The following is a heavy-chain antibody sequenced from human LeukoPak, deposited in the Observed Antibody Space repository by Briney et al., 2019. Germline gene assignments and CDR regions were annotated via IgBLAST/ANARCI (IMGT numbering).Heavy chain of an antibody. CDR1: GFTVSTYS. D-gene: IGHD2-2*01. CDR3: ARPRQCYSTTSCANHFDY. V-gene: IGHV3-74*01. CDR2: INRDGSST. J-gene: IGHJ4*02. Sequence: QAGGSLRLSCAASGFTVSTYSMHWVRHAPGKGLVGVRRINRDGSSTSYADSVKGRFTISRDNAKNTLYLEMTSLRAEDTAVYYCARPRQCYSTTSCANHFDYWGQGTLVTVSS.